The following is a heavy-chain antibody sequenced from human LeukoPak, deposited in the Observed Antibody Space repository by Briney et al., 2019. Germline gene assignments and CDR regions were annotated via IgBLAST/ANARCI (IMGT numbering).Heavy chain of an antibody. CDR2: IYYSGRT. D-gene: IGHD3-22*01. V-gene: IGHV4-39*01. CDR3: ARRRYYDGSGYLE. Sequence: SETLSLTCSVSGDSVSRSDSYWDWIRQPPGKGLEWVGTIYYSGRTYYSPSLKSRVTMSVDPSNNQFSLNLRSVTAADTAVYYCARRRYYDGSGYLEWGQGTLLSVSS. J-gene: IGHJ1*01. CDR1: GDSVSRSDSY.